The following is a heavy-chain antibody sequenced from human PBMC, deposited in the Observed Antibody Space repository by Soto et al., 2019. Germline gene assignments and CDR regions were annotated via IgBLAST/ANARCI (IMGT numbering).Heavy chain of an antibody. CDR2: ISSSSSYI. J-gene: IGHJ4*02. D-gene: IGHD3-22*01. CDR1: GFTFSSYS. Sequence: GGSLRLSCAASGFTFSSYSMNWVRQAPGKGLEWVSSISSSSSYIYYADSVKGRFTISRDNAKNSLYLQMNSLRAEDTAVYYCARGRYYDSSGYLHKFDYWGQGTLVTVSS. CDR3: ARGRYYDSSGYLHKFDY. V-gene: IGHV3-21*01.